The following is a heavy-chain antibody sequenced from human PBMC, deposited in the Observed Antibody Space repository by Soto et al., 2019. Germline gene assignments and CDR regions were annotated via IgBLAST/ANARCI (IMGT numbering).Heavy chain of an antibody. D-gene: IGHD2-15*01. J-gene: IGHJ4*02. CDR3: ANVLSIWVVVAAADY. V-gene: IGHV3-30*18. CDR1: GFTFSSYG. CDR2: MSYDGSNK. Sequence: QVQLVESGGGVVQPGRSLRLSCAASGFTFSSYGMHWVRQAPGKGLEWVAVMSYDGSNKYYTDSVKGRFTISRDNSKNTLYLQMNSLRAEDTAVYYSANVLSIWVVVAAADYWGQGTLVTVSS.